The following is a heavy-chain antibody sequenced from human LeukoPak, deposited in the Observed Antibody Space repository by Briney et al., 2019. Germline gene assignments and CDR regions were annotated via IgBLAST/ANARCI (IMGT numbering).Heavy chain of an antibody. CDR3: ASSVWGTQPHFDY. Sequence: ASVKVPCKASGYTFTGYYMHWVRQAPGQGLEWMGWINPNSGGTNYAQKFQGRVTMTRDTSISTAYMELSRLRSDDTAVYYCASSVWGTQPHFDYWGQGTLVTVSS. CDR2: INPNSGGT. J-gene: IGHJ4*02. CDR1: GYTFTGYY. D-gene: IGHD3-16*01. V-gene: IGHV1-2*02.